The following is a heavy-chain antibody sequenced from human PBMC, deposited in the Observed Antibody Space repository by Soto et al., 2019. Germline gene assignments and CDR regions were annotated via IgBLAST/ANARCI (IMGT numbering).Heavy chain of an antibody. CDR1: GFTFSSYA. CDR3: ARDRTDYDFWSGPTAN. J-gene: IGHJ4*02. Sequence: GGSLRLSCAASGFTFSSYAMHWVRQAPGKGLEYVSAISSSGSSTYYADSVKGRFTISRDNAKNSLYLQMNSLRAEDTAVYYCARDRTDYDFWSGPTANWGQGTLVTVPQ. CDR2: ISSSGSST. D-gene: IGHD3-3*01. V-gene: IGHV3-64*04.